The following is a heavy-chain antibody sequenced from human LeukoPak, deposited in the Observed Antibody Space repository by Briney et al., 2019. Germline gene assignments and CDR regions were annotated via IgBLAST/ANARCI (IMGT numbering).Heavy chain of an antibody. CDR2: IYTSGST. V-gene: IGHV4-61*02. CDR3: ARVLLMVYADYYMDV. Sequence: TLSLTCTVSGGSISSGSYYWSWIRQPAGKGLEWIGRIYTSGSTNYNPSLKSRVTISVDTSKNQFSLKLSSVTAADTAVYYCARVLLMVYADYYMDVWGKGTTVTVSS. CDR1: GGSISSGSYY. J-gene: IGHJ6*03. D-gene: IGHD2-8*01.